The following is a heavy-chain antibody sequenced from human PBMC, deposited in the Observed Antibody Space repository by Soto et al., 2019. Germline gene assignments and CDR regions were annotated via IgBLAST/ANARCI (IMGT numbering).Heavy chain of an antibody. Sequence: QVQLAQSANEVKKPGASVRVSCKAAGYTFIRYGIAWVRQAPGQGLEWMGWISPYNDYTVYAPKFQGRASMTADTSTRTVYMNLRGLKSEDTAVYYCARGGYYDNSWGKLSHYGLDVWGQGTSVSVSS. V-gene: IGHV1-18*01. CDR3: ARGGYYDNSWGKLSHYGLDV. CDR2: ISPYNDYT. CDR1: GYTFIRYG. D-gene: IGHD3-16*01. J-gene: IGHJ6*02.